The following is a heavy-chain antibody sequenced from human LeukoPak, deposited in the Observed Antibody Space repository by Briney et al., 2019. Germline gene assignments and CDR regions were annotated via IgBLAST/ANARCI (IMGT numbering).Heavy chain of an antibody. D-gene: IGHD6-6*01. J-gene: IGHJ5*02. Sequence: GESLQISCKGSGSSFTSYWIGWVRQLPGKGLEWMGIIYPGDSDTRYSPSFQGQVTISADKSISTAYLQWSSLKASDTAMYYCARHGSSSSWGWFDPWGQGTLVTVSS. CDR2: IYPGDSDT. V-gene: IGHV5-51*01. CDR3: ARHGSSSSWGWFDP. CDR1: GSSFTSYW.